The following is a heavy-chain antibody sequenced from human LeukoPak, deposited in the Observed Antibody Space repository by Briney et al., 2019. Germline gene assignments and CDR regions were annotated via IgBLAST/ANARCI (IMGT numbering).Heavy chain of an antibody. CDR2: ISGSGGST. J-gene: IGHJ4*02. Sequence: LPGGSLRLSCAASGFTFSSYAMSWVRQAPGKGLEWVSAISGSGGSTYYADSVKGRFTISRDNSKNTVSLQMNNLRAEDTAVYFCARHDSFIPYWGQGTLVTVTS. D-gene: IGHD3-16*02. V-gene: IGHV3-23*01. CDR1: GFTFSSYA. CDR3: ARHDSFIPY.